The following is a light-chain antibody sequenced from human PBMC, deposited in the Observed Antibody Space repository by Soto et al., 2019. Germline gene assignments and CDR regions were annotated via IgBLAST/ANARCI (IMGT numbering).Light chain of an antibody. J-gene: IGKJ1*01. CDR3: QQYYNPWS. V-gene: IGKV3D-7*01. Sequence: PGERVTLSCRANQSVSSSYLTWYQQKPGQAPRLLIYGASTRATSIPARFSGSGSGTDFTLTISSLQPEDFAVYYCQQYYNPWSFGQGTNAEIK. CDR1: QSVSSSY. CDR2: GAS.